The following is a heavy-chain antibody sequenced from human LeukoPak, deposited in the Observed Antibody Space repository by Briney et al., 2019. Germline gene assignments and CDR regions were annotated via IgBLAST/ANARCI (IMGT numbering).Heavy chain of an antibody. J-gene: IGHJ3*02. CDR2: IRYDGSNK. CDR1: GFTFSSYG. V-gene: IGHV3-30*02. D-gene: IGHD1-26*01. Sequence: GGSLRLSCAASGFTFSSYGMHWVRQAPGKGLEWVAFIRYDGSNKYYADSVKGRFTISRDNSKNTLYLQMNSLRAEDTAVYYCATSGRIKRDAFDIWGQGTMVTVSS. CDR3: ATSGRIKRDAFDI.